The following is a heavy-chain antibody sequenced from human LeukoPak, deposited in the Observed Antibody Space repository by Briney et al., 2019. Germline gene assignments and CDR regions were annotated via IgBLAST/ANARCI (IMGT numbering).Heavy chain of an antibody. CDR2: INPNSGGT. J-gene: IGHJ6*03. CDR1: GYTFTGYY. V-gene: IGHV1-2*02. Sequence: GASVKVSCKASGYTFTGYYMHWVRQAPGQGLEWMGWINPNSGGTNYAQKFQGRVTMTRDTSISTAYMELRSLRSDDTAVYYCARAVNNYYYYMDVWGKGTTVTVSS. CDR3: ARAVNNYYYYMDV.